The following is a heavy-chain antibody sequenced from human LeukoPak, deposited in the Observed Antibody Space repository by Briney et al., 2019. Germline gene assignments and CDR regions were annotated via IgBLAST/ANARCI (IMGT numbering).Heavy chain of an antibody. D-gene: IGHD1-20*01. V-gene: IGHV3-21*01. CDR2: ISRWNSYL. Sequence: PGGSLRLSFSAHGFNFFSYSMNWVRQAPGRGDESNSSISRWNSYLYYADSVKGRFTISRDNAKNSLYLQMNSLRAEDTAVYYCARDPTGKLTGVYYFDYWGQGTLVTVSS. CDR3: ARDPTGKLTGVYYFDY. CDR1: GFNFFSYS. J-gene: IGHJ4*02.